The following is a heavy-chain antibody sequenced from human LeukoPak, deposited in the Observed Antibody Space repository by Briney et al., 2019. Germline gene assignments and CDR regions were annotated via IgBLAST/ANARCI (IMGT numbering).Heavy chain of an antibody. V-gene: IGHV3-30*02. CDR1: GIPFTRNG. Sequence: GGSLRLSCAASGIPFTRNGMHWVRQAPGKGLEWVAFIQYDAIDIKYGDSVKGRFTISRDNFKNTLYLQMNSLTTEDTAVYYCAREAGTVVIGRFDPWGQGTLVTVSS. J-gene: IGHJ5*02. D-gene: IGHD2-15*01. CDR3: AREAGTVVIGRFDP. CDR2: IQYDAIDI.